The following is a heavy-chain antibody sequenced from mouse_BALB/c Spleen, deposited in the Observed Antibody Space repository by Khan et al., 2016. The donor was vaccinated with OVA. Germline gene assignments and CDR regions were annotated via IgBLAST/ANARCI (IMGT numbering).Heavy chain of an antibody. V-gene: IGHV1-4*01. CDR2: INPSNGYT. Sequence: VQLQQSGAELARPGASVKMSCKASGYTFTSYTIHWIKLRPGQGLEWIGYINPSNGYTNYNQKFRDKATLTADKSSTTAYMQLSSLTSDDSVVYNGVRDGAYHRNDGWFAYWGQGTLVTVSA. CDR1: GYTFTSYT. J-gene: IGHJ3*01. D-gene: IGHD2-14*01. CDR3: VRDGAYHRNDGWFAY.